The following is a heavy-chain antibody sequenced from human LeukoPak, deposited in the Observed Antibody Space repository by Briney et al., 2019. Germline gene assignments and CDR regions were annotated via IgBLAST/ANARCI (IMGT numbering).Heavy chain of an antibody. CDR1: GYSISGRYF. V-gene: IGHV4-38-2*02. J-gene: IGHJ4*02. CDR2: IYQSGST. CDR3: TRQSAYNPYYAFDT. Sequence: SETLSLTCTVSGYSISGRYFWGWIRPPPGKGLEWIGIIYQSGSTYYNPSLKSRVTISVDTSKDQFSVKLTSVTAAETAVYFCTRQSAYNPYYAFDTWGQGTLVTVSS. D-gene: IGHD3-3*01.